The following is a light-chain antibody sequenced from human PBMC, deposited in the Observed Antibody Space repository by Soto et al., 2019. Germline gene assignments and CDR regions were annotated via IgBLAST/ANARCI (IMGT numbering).Light chain of an antibody. V-gene: IGKV3D-15*01. CDR1: QSVAYT. CDR3: HQYNDWPRT. Sequence: EIVLTQSPATLSLSPGERATLSCRASQSVAYTYLAWFQQKPGQAPRLLIYGASNRATGIPDRFSGSGSGTEFTLTISSLQSEDFAVYYCHQYNDWPRTFGQGTKVDI. J-gene: IGKJ1*01. CDR2: GAS.